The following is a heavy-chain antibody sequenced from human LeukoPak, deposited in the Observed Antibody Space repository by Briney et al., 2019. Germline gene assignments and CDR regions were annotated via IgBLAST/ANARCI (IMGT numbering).Heavy chain of an antibody. CDR2: INPSGCST. D-gene: IGHD2-2*01. CDR3: ARDSTGDCSSTSCLNWFDP. Sequence: ASVTDSCKGSGYTFTSYYMHWVPQAPGQGLDWMGIINPSGCSTSYAQKFQDRLTMHRDTTTGTVYMELSSLRSEVTAAYYGARDSTGDCSSTSCLNWFDPWGQGTLVTVSS. CDR1: GYTFTSYY. J-gene: IGHJ5*02. V-gene: IGHV1-46*01.